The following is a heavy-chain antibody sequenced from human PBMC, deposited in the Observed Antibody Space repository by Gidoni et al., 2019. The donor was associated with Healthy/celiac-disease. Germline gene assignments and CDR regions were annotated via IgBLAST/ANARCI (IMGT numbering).Heavy chain of an antibody. CDR3: ARDGGYYYDSSGYYLFDY. J-gene: IGHJ4*02. D-gene: IGHD3-22*01. Sequence: QVQLQQWGAGLLKPSATLSLPCAVYGGSFSGYYWSWIRQPPGKGLEWIGEINHSGSTNYNPSLKSRVTISVDTSKNQFSLKLSSVTAADTAVYYCARDGGYYYDSSGYYLFDYWGQGTLVTVSS. CDR2: INHSGST. CDR1: GGSFSGYY. V-gene: IGHV4-34*01.